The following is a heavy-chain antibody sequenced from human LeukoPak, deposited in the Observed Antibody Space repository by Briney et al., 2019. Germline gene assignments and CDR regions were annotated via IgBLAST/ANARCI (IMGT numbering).Heavy chain of an antibody. V-gene: IGHV4-34*01. CDR1: GGSFSGYY. CDR2: INHSGST. D-gene: IGHD2-2*01. Sequence: SETLSLTCAVYGGSFSGYYWSWIRQPPGKGLEWIGEINHSGSTNYNPSLKSRVTISVDTSKNQFSLKLSSVTAADTAVYYCARQSSGYCSSTSCPRGYYYYYMDVWGKGTTVTVSS. J-gene: IGHJ6*03. CDR3: ARQSSGYCSSTSCPRGYYYYYMDV.